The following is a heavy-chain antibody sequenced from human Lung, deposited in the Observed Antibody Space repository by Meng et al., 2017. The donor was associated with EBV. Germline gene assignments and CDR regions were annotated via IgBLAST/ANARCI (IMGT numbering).Heavy chain of an antibody. Sequence: QVQLQASGPGLVKPSQTLFLTCTVSGGSISSGGHYWSWIRQHPGKSLEWIGYIYYSGSTYYNPSLKSLVSISVDTSNNQFSLKLSSVTAADTAVYYCARAVDTGYFDYWGQGTLVTVSS. CDR3: ARAVDTGYFDY. J-gene: IGHJ4*02. D-gene: IGHD5-18*01. V-gene: IGHV4-31*01. CDR2: IYYSGST. CDR1: GGSISSGGHY.